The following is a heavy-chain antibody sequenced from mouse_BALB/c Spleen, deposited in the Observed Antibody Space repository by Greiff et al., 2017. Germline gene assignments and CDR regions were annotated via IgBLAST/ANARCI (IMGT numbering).Heavy chain of an antibody. V-gene: IGHV14-1*02. J-gene: IGHJ2*01. CDR1: GFNIKDYY. CDR3: ARSNDYDSYYFDY. D-gene: IGHD2-4*01. Sequence: VQLQQSGAELVRPGALVKLSCKASGFNIKDYYMHWVKQRPEQGLEWIGWIDPENGNTIYDPKFQGKASITADTSSNTAYLQLSSLTSEDTAVYYCARSNDYDSYYFDYWGQGTTLTVSS. CDR2: IDPENGNT.